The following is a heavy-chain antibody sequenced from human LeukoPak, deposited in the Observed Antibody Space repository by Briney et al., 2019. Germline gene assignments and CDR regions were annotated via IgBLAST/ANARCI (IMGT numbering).Heavy chain of an antibody. CDR3: ARDQEYSGSYHRYFDS. Sequence: SETLSLTCTVSGGSLSSYYWSWIRPPPGKGLEWIGYIYSRGLTRGSTNYNPSLKSRVTISVDTSKNQFSLKLSSVTAADTAVYYCARDQEYSGSYHRYFDSWGQGALVTVSS. D-gene: IGHD1-26*01. V-gene: IGHV4-59*01. J-gene: IGHJ4*02. CDR2: IYSRGLTRGST. CDR1: GGSLSSYY.